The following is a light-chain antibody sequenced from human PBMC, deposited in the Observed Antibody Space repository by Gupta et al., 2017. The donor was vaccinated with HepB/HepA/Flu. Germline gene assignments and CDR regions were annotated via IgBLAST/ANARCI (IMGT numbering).Light chain of an antibody. J-gene: IGKJ1*01. CDR2: GAS. V-gene: IGKV3-15*01. Sequence: EMVMTQSPATLSVSPGERATLSCRASQSVSSNLAWYQQKPDQAPRLLIYGASTRATGIPARFSGSGSGTEFTLTISSLQSEDFAVYYCQQYNNWPPTFGQGTKVEIK. CDR3: QQYNNWPPT. CDR1: QSVSSN.